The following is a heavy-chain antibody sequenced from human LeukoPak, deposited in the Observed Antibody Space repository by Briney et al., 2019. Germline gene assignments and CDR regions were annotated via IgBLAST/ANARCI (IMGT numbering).Heavy chain of an antibody. CDR1: GFTFSDYD. J-gene: IGHJ4*02. CDR3: GRAFPPLRTSSAGDL. D-gene: IGHD3-16*01. Sequence: GGSLRLSCSASGFTFSDYDMNWVRQAPGKGLEWVSSISGLSSNTYYGESVKGRFSISRDNAKNSLYLQMNSLGAEDTATYYCGRAFPPLRTSSAGDLWGQGILVTVSS. V-gene: IGHV3-21*01. CDR2: ISGLSSNT.